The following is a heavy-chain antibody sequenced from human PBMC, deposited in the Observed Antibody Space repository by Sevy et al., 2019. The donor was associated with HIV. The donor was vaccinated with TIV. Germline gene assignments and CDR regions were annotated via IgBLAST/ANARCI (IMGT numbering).Heavy chain of an antibody. CDR1: GFTVSGNY. D-gene: IGHD3-22*01. J-gene: IGHJ2*01. V-gene: IGHV3-66*01. CDR2: IFSGGNT. Sequence: GGSLRLSCAASGFTVSGNYMSWVRQAPGKGLEWVSGIFSGGNTHFADSVKGRFTNSRDNSKITLSLQMSSLSAEDTAVYYCARAVEDYSDSSAWDWYFDLWGRGTLVTVSS. CDR3: ARAVEDYSDSSAWDWYFDL.